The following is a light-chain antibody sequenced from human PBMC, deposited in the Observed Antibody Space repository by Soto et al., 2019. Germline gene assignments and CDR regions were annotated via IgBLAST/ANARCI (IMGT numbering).Light chain of an antibody. CDR1: QSISSY. J-gene: IGKJ2*01. V-gene: IGKV1-39*01. CDR2: AAS. Sequence: DIQMTQSPSSLSASVGDRVTITCRTSQSISSYLNWYQQKPGKAPKLLIYAASSLQSGVPSRFSGSGSGTDFTLTISSLQPEDFATYYCQQCYSTPVTFGQGTKPEIK. CDR3: QQCYSTPVT.